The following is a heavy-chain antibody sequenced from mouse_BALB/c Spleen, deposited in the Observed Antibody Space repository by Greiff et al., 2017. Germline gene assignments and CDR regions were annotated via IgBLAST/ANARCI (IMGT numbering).Heavy chain of an antibody. Sequence: EVMLVESGGGLVQPGGSLKLSCAASGFTFSSYTMSWVRQTPEKRLEWVAYISNGGGSTYYPDTVKGRFTISRDNAKNTLYLQMSSLKSEDTAMYYCAGGNYGAYWGQGTLVTVSA. CDR3: AGGNYGAY. CDR1: GFTFSSYT. J-gene: IGHJ3*01. D-gene: IGHD2-1*01. V-gene: IGHV5-12-2*01. CDR2: ISNGGGST.